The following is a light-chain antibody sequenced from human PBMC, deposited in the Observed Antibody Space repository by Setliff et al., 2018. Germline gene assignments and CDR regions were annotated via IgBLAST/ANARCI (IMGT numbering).Light chain of an antibody. Sequence: QSALTQPASVSGSPGRSITISCSGTSSDVGSYDLVSWYQQHPGKAPKLIIYGVSDRPSGVSSRFSGSKSGNTAYLTISGLQTEDEAEYYCNAYASDTTYVFGSGTKVTVL. V-gene: IGLV2-14*03. CDR3: NAYASDTTYV. CDR2: GVS. J-gene: IGLJ1*01. CDR1: SSDVGSYDL.